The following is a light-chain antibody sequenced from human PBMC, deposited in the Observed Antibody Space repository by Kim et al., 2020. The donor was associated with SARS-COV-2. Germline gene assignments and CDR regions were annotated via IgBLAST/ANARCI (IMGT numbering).Light chain of an antibody. CDR2: KDN. V-gene: IGLV3-27*01. J-gene: IGLJ3*02. Sequence: SVSPGPTARMTCSGDVLAKRYVRWFQQKPGQAPVLVIYKDNKRPSGIPERFSGSSSGTTVTLTISGAQVEDEADYYCYSAADNNWVFGGGTQLTVL. CDR3: YSAADNNWV. CDR1: VLAKRY.